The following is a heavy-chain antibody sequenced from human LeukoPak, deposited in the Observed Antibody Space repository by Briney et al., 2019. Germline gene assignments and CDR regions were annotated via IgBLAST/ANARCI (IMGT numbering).Heavy chain of an antibody. CDR1: GGSFSGYY. D-gene: IGHD3-22*01. CDR2: INHSGST. V-gene: IGHV4-34*01. Sequence: SETLSLTCAVYGGSFSGYYWSWIRQPPGKGLEWIGEINHSGSTNYNPSLKSRVTISVDTSKNQFSLKLSSVTAADTAVYYCARLSYYDSSGPESLDYWGQGTLVTVSS. CDR3: ARLSYYDSSGPESLDY. J-gene: IGHJ4*02.